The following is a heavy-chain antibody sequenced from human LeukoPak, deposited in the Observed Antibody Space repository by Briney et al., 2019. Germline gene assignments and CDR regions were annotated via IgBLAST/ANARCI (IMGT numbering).Heavy chain of an antibody. CDR3: ARLLVVAAMTAYYYYGLDV. D-gene: IGHD2-15*01. CDR2: IYYSGST. CDR1: GGSIRSSSSY. J-gene: IGHJ6*02. Sequence: SETLSLTCIVSGGSIRSSSSYWGWIRQPPGKGLEWIGSIYYSGSTYYNSSLKSRVTISVDTSKNLFSLNLNSVTAADTAVYYCARLLVVAAMTAYYYYGLDVWGQGTTVTVSS. V-gene: IGHV4-39*07.